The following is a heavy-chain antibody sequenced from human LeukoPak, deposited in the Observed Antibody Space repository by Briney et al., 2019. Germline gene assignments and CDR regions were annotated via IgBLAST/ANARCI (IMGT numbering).Heavy chain of an antibody. CDR2: INSDGSST. CDR1: GFTFSSYW. J-gene: IGHJ3*02. D-gene: IGHD1-26*01. Sequence: GGSLRLSGAASGFTFSSYWMHWVRQAPGKGLVWVSRINSDGSSTSYADSVKGRFTIPRDNAKNTLYLQMNSLRAEDTAVYYCARVYSGSYPEAFDIWGQGTMVTVSS. CDR3: ARVYSGSYPEAFDI. V-gene: IGHV3-74*01.